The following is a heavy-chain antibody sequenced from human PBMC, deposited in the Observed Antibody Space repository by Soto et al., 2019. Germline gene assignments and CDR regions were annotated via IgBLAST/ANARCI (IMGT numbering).Heavy chain of an antibody. CDR3: ARDSAGTTQSVRFDP. CDR1: GFTFTSYS. J-gene: IGHJ5*02. CDR2: ISSRSTYI. Sequence: GSLRLSCAASGFTFTSYSMNWVRQAPGKGLEWVSCISSRSTYIYYADSVKGRFTISRDNAKNSLYLQMNSLRAEDTAVYYCARDSAGTTQSVRFDPWGQGTLVTVSS. V-gene: IGHV3-21*01. D-gene: IGHD1-7*01.